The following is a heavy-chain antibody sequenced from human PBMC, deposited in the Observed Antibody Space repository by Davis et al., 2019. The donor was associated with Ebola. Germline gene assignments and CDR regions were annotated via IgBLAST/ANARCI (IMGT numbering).Heavy chain of an antibody. J-gene: IGHJ6*02. V-gene: IGHV1-2*04. CDR3: ARGSGIAAADLFFRYYYYGMDV. CDR2: INPNSGGT. CDR1: GYTFTSYG. Sequence: ASVKVSCKASGYTFTSYGISWVRQAPGQGLEWMGWINPNSGGTNYAQKFQGWVTMTRDTSISTAYMELSRLRSDDTAVYYCARGSGIAAADLFFRYYYYGMDVWGQGTTVTVSS. D-gene: IGHD6-13*01.